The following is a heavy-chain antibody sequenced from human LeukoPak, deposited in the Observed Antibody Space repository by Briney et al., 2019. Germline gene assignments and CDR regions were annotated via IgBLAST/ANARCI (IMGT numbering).Heavy chain of an antibody. Sequence: GGSLRLSCTASGFTFSSYDMHWVRQGTGKGLEWVSAIGTAGDTYYGGSVKGRFTISRENAKNSLYLQMNSLRAGDTAVYYCARVAAAGKGFDHWGQGTLVTVSS. CDR1: GFTFSSYD. J-gene: IGHJ4*02. CDR3: ARVAAAGKGFDH. V-gene: IGHV3-13*01. CDR2: IGTAGDT. D-gene: IGHD6-13*01.